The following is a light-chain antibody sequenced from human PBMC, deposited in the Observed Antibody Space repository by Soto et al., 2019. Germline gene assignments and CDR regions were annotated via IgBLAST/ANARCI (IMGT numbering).Light chain of an antibody. CDR3: QSYDSSLSGWV. Sequence: QSVLTQPPSVSGAPGQRVTISCTGSSSNIGAGYDVHWYQQLPGTAPKLLIYGNSNRPSGVPDRFSGSKSGTSASLAITGLRGEDAADYYCQSYDSSLSGWVFGGGTKLTVL. CDR2: GNS. CDR1: SSNIGAGYD. J-gene: IGLJ3*02. V-gene: IGLV1-40*01.